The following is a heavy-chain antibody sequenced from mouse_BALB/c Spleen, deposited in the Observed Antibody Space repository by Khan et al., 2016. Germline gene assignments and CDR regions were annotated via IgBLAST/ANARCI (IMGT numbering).Heavy chain of an antibody. CDR1: GYSIISGYS. D-gene: IGHD2-2*01. CDR2: IHYSGST. J-gene: IGHJ2*01. CDR3: AGVTTGDYFDY. V-gene: IGHV3-1*02. Sequence: EVKLVESGPDLVKPSQSLSLTCTVTGYSIISGYSWHWIRQFPGNKLEWMAYIHYSGSTNYNPSLKSRISLTRDTSKNRFILKLNSVTTEDTATYYCAGVTTGDYFDYWGQGTTLTVSS.